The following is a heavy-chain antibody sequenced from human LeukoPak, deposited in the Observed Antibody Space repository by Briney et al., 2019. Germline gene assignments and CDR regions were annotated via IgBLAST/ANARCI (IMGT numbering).Heavy chain of an antibody. V-gene: IGHV1-69*01. CDR3: ARHRARTAMADFDY. D-gene: IGHD5-18*01. CDR2: IIPIFGTA. J-gene: IGHJ4*02. Sequence: SVKVSCKASGGSFSNYAISWVRQAPGQGLEWMGGIIPIFGTANYAQKFQGRVTITADESTSTAYMELSSMRSEDTAVYYCARHRARTAMADFDYWGQGTLVTVSS. CDR1: GGSFSNYA.